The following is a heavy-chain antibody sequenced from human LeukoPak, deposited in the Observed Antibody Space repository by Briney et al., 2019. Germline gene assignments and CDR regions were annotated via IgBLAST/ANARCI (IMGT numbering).Heavy chain of an antibody. D-gene: IGHD2-15*01. Sequence: KNGESLKISCKGSGYSFTSYWIGWVRQMPGKGLEWMGIIYPGDSDTRYSPSFQGQVTISADKSISTAYLQWSSLKASDTAVYYCARHRKVVVAANLFDYWGQGTLVTVSS. CDR2: IYPGDSDT. V-gene: IGHV5-51*01. CDR1: GYSFTSYW. J-gene: IGHJ4*02. CDR3: ARHRKVVVAANLFDY.